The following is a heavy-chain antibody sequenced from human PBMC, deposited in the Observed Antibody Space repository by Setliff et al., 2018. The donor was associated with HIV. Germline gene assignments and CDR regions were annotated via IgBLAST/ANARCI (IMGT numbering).Heavy chain of an antibody. CDR3: GRVWLYNGADKPRFDP. Sequence: SETLSLTCTVSGGSISSSSYYWGWLRQPAGKGLEWIGHIYTSGTTYYTPSLRSRLTMSIDTSNDRFSMKLSSVTAADTAVYYCGRVWLYNGADKPRFDPWGQGILVTVSS. J-gene: IGHJ5*02. V-gene: IGHV4-61*09. CDR2: IYTSGTT. D-gene: IGHD1-20*01. CDR1: GGSISSSSYY.